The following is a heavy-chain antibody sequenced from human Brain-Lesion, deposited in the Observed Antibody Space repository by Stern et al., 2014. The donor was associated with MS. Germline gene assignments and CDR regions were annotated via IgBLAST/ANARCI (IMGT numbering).Heavy chain of an antibody. CDR1: GNTFTNRY. J-gene: IGHJ4*02. Sequence: QVQLVQSGAEVKKTGSSVKVSCQASGNTFTNRYLHWVRQAPGQALEWMGWITPFTGNTNYAQNFQDRVTITMDRSMSTAHMDLSSLRSDDTAIYFCAEGGSYGFVYWGQGTLVTVSS. V-gene: IGHV1-45*02. CDR2: ITPFTGNT. D-gene: IGHD4-17*01. CDR3: AEGGSYGFVY.